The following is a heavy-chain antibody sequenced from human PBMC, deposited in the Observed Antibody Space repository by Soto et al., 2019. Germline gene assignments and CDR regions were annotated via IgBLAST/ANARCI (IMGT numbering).Heavy chain of an antibody. CDR3: ASNGESYYYYGMDV. V-gene: IGHV1-69*12. J-gene: IGHJ6*02. CDR2: IIPIFGTA. CDR1: GGTFSSSA. Sequence: QVQLVQSGAEVKKPGSSVKVSCKASGGTFSSSAISWVRQAPGQGLEWMGGIIPIFGTAEYAQKFQGRVTITADESKSTDFMEVSSLRSEDTDVYYCASNGESYYYYGMDVWGQGTTVTVSS. D-gene: IGHD2-8*01.